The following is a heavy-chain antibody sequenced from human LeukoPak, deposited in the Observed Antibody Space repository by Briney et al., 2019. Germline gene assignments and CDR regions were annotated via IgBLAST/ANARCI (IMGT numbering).Heavy chain of an antibody. V-gene: IGHV3-11*03. CDR1: GFTFSDYY. D-gene: IGHD5-24*01. Sequence: PGGSLRLSCAASGFTFSDYYRNWIRQAPGKGLEWVSYISSRSSYTNYADSVKGRFTISRDNAKNSLYLQMNSLRAEDTALYYCARGYNYPDYWGQGTLLTVSS. CDR2: ISSRSSYT. CDR3: ARGYNYPDY. J-gene: IGHJ4*02.